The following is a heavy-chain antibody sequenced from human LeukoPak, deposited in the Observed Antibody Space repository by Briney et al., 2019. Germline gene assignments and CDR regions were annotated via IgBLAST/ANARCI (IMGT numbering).Heavy chain of an antibody. CDR2: IRYDGSNK. V-gene: IGHV3-30*02. D-gene: IGHD3-9*01. J-gene: IGHJ4*02. CDR1: GFTFSSFG. CDR3: AKSMYIWTGYWWSLDY. Sequence: GGSLRLSCAASGFTFSSFGMHWVRQAPGKGLEWVAFIRYDGSNKYYADSVKGRFTISRDNSKNTLYLQMNSLRAEDTSVYYFAKSMYIWTGYWWSLDYWGQGTLVTVFS.